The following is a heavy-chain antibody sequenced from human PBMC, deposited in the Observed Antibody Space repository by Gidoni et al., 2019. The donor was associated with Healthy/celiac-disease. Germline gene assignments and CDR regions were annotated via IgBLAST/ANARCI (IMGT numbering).Heavy chain of an antibody. J-gene: IGHJ4*02. CDR2: IYSGGST. Sequence: EVQLVASGGGLIQPGGSLRLSCAASGFTVSSNYMSWVRQAPGKGLEWVSVIYSGGSTYYADSVKGRFTISRDNSKNTLYLQMNSLRAEDTAVYYCASISSGYYYYFDYWGQGTLVTVSS. CDR1: GFTVSSNY. D-gene: IGHD3-22*01. V-gene: IGHV3-53*01. CDR3: ASISSGYYYYFDY.